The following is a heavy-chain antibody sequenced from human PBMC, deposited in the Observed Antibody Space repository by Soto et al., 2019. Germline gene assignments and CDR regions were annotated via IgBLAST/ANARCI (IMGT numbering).Heavy chain of an antibody. V-gene: IGHV6-1*01. Sequence: SQPLSLPCAISGDSVSSNTASWNWVRQSPSRGLEWLGRTYSRSKWYNDYAVSVKSRIIINPDTSKNQFSLQLNSVTPEDTAVYYCAKGDNLGPKTGYVFGTWGQGILVTVAS. CDR2: TYSRSKWYN. D-gene: IGHD5-12*01. CDR3: AKGDNLGPKTGYVFGT. J-gene: IGHJ5*01. CDR1: GDSVSSNTAS.